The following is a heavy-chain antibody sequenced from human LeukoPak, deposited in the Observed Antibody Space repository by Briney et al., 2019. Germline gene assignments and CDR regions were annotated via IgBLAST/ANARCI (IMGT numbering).Heavy chain of an antibody. J-gene: IGHJ5*02. V-gene: IGHV3-48*03. CDR2: ISSSGSTI. Sequence: PGGSLRLSCAASGFTFSSYEMNWVRQAPGKGLEWVSYISSSGSTIYYADSVKGRFTISRDNAKNSLYLQMNSLRAEDTAVYYCARDRNYYDSSGSWGQGTLVTVSS. D-gene: IGHD3-22*01. CDR3: ARDRNYYDSSGS. CDR1: GFTFSSYE.